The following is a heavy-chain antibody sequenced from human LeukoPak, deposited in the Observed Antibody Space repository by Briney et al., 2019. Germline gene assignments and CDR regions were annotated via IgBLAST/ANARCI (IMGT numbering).Heavy chain of an antibody. V-gene: IGHV3-30*03. CDR1: GFTFSSYG. Sequence: GGSLRLSCAASGFTFSSYGMHWVRQAPGKGLEWVAIISFDGSDKYYADSVKGRFTISRDNSKNTLYPQMNSLRAEDTAVYYCARVKNGFDGNGYPYYYYYMDVWGRGTTVTVSS. CDR3: ARVKNGFDGNGYPYYYYYMDV. J-gene: IGHJ6*03. D-gene: IGHD3-22*01. CDR2: ISFDGSDK.